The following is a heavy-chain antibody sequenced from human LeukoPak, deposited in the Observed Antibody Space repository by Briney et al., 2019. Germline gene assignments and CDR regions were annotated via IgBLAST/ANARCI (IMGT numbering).Heavy chain of an antibody. CDR3: AKGVGGYTIGYYFDY. CDR1: GFTVSNNY. J-gene: IGHJ4*02. D-gene: IGHD5-18*01. Sequence: GGSLRLSFEASGFTVSNNYMSWVRQAPGKGLEWVAVISYDASNKNYADSVKGRFTISRDYSKNTVYLQMNSLRAEDTAVYFCAKGVGGYTIGYYFDYWGQGTLVTVSS. CDR2: ISYDASNK. V-gene: IGHV3-30*18.